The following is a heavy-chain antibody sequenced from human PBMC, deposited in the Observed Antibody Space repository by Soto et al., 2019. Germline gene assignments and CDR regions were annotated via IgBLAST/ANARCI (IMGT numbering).Heavy chain of an antibody. CDR3: ARGYDYGDYPLDN. J-gene: IGHJ4*02. D-gene: IGHD4-17*01. Sequence: QVQLVQSGAEVKKHGASVKVSCKASGYTFTSYAMHWFRQAPGQRLEWTGWINAGNGNTTYSQKFQGRVTITSDTSASTAYMELSSLISEYTAVYYCARGYDYGDYPLDNCGQGTLVTFSS. CDR1: GYTFTSYA. CDR2: INAGNGNT. V-gene: IGHV1-3*01.